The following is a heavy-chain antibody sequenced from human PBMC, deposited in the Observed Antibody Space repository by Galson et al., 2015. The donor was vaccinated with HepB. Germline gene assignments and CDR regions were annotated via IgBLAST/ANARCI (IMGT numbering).Heavy chain of an antibody. CDR3: ARDSYLRRRGYFHH. D-gene: IGHD3-10*02. CDR1: GFTFSVYA. Sequence: SLRLSCAASGFTFSVYAMHWVRQAPGKGLEWVATISDGGGAKFYADSVKGRFTISRDNSKNTLYLQMNSLRSDDTAVYYCARDSYLRRRGYFHHWGQGTLVTVSS. V-gene: IGHV3-30*04. J-gene: IGHJ1*01. CDR2: ISDGGGAK.